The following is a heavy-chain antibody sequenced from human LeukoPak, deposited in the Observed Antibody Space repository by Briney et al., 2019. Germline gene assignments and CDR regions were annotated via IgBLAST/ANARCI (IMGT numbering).Heavy chain of an antibody. J-gene: IGHJ4*02. CDR3: LRGFPCRHGYWDY. CDR1: GLTFSSDW. CDR2: INSDSTIT. V-gene: IGHV3-74*03. D-gene: IGHD3-22*01. Sequence: GGSLRLSCVASGLTFSSDWMVWVRQAPGKGLVWLSHINSDSTITTYADSARGRFTISRDNAKNSLYLQMNSLRVEDTALYYCLRGFPCRHGYWDYWGQGTLVTVSS.